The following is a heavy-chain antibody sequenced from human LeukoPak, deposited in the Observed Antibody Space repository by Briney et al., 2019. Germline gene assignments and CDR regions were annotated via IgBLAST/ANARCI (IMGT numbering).Heavy chain of an antibody. V-gene: IGHV3-72*01. CDR3: ARVGVDTARTFDY. J-gene: IGHJ4*02. CDR2: TRKKTNSYTT. D-gene: IGHD5-18*01. Sequence: GGSLRLSCAGSGFTFSDHYVDWVRQAPGKGLEWVGRTRKKTNSYTTEYAASVRGRFTISRDDSKNSSYLQMNSLKTEDTAMYYRARVGVDTARTFDYWGQGTLVTVSS. CDR1: GFTFSDHY.